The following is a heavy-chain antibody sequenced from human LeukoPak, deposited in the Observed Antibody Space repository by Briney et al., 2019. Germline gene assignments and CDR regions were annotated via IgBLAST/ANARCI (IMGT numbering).Heavy chain of an antibody. J-gene: IGHJ6*03. CDR3: ARAVPYYYYMDV. Sequence: PSETLSLTCTVSGGSISSSSYYWGWIRQPPGKGLEWIGSIYYSGSTNYNPSLKSRVTISVDTSKNQFSLKLSSVTAADTAVYYCARAVPYYYYMDVWGKGTTVTVSS. CDR2: IYYSGST. CDR1: GGSISSSSYY. V-gene: IGHV4-39*07.